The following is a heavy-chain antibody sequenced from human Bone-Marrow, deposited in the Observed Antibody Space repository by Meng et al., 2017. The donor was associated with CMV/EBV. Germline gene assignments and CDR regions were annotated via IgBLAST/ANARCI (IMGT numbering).Heavy chain of an antibody. CDR1: GPSVSDYG. CDR3: AKDDNYNDNSGPNAYYYNGMDV. Sequence: GESLKISCTASGPSVSDYGMHWVRQAPAKGLEWGAFIRYDGIRKYYGDSVKGRFTISRDNSKDTLYLLMDSLRAGDTAVYYCAKDDNYNDNSGPNAYYYNGMDVWGQGTTVTVSS. D-gene: IGHD3-22*01. CDR2: IRYDGIRK. V-gene: IGHV3-30*02. J-gene: IGHJ6*02.